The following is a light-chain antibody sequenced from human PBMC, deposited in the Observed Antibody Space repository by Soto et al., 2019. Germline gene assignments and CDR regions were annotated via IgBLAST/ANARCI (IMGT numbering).Light chain of an antibody. Sequence: THMTQSPSSLSASVGDRVTITCRASQRITTYLNWYQQKPGKAPKLLISTAATLQGGVASRFSGSGSGTDFTLTITTLQPEDFATYFCQQSYSTPYTFGQGTKLEIK. V-gene: IGKV1-39*01. J-gene: IGKJ2*01. CDR3: QQSYSTPYT. CDR1: QRITTY. CDR2: TAA.